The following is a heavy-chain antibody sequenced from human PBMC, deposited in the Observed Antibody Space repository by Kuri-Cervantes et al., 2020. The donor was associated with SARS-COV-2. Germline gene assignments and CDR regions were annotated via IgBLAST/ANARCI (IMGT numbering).Heavy chain of an antibody. J-gene: IGHJ6*03. Sequence: GGSLRLSCAASGFTFSNSAMAWVRQAPGKGMAWVSAISDNGATTNYADSVKGRFTISRDNSKNTLYLQMNSLRAEDTAVYYCAKYSSSSGWYYYYMDVWGKGTTVTVSS. CDR2: ISDNGATT. D-gene: IGHD6-6*01. CDR3: AKYSSSSGWYYYYMDV. CDR1: GFTFSNSA. V-gene: IGHV3-23*01.